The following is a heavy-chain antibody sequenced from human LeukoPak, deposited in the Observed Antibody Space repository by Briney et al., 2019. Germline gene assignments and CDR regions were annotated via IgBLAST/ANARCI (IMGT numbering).Heavy chain of an antibody. J-gene: IGHJ6*02. Sequence: SQTLSLTCAISGDRVSTNTAAWSWIRQSPSRDLEWLGRTYYRSKWYNYYAGSVKSRIIFNPDTSKNQFSLQLNSVTPEDTAVYYCAREKVVIAATHYYGMDVWGQGTTVTVSS. CDR2: TYYRSKWYN. CDR1: GDRVSTNTAA. D-gene: IGHD2-15*01. V-gene: IGHV6-1*01. CDR3: AREKVVIAATHYYGMDV.